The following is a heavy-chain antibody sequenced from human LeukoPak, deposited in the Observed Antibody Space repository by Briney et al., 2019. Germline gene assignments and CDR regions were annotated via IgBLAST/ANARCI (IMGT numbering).Heavy chain of an antibody. J-gene: IGHJ6*03. CDR3: AKCSGWFVRGKDYYYYYMDV. V-gene: IGHV3-30*02. CDR2: IRYDGSNK. CDR1: GFTFSSYG. Sequence: GGSLRLSCAASGFTFSSYGLHWVRQAPGKGLEWVAFIRYDGSNKYYADSVKGRFTISRDNSKDTLYLQMNSLRAEDTAVYYCAKCSGWFVRGKDYYYYYMDVWGKGTTVTISS. D-gene: IGHD6-19*01.